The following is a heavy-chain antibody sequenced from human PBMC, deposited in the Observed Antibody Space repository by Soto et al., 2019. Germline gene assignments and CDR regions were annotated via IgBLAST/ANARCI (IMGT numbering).Heavy chain of an antibody. CDR2: ISSSSSYI. CDR3: ARGSGLVSPYYFDY. CDR1: GFTFSSYS. J-gene: IGHJ4*02. V-gene: IGHV3-21*04. D-gene: IGHD3-22*01. Sequence: PGGSLRLSCAASGFTFSSYSMNWVRQAPGKGLEWVSSISSSSSYIYYADSVKGRFTISRDNAKNSLYLQMNSLRAEDTAVYYCARGSGLVSPYYFDYWGQGTLVTVSS.